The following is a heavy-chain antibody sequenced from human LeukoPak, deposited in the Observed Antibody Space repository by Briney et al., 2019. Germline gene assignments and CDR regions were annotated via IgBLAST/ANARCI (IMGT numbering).Heavy chain of an antibody. V-gene: IGHV3-30*18. Sequence: GGSLRLSCAASGFTFSNYGMHWVRQAPGKGLEWVAVIPYDGSNKYYADSVKGRFTISRDNSKNTLYLQMNSLRAEDTAVYYCAKDRYYDYVWGSYRSYYFDYWGQGTLVTVSS. J-gene: IGHJ4*02. CDR2: IPYDGSNK. CDR1: GFTFSNYG. CDR3: AKDRYYDYVWGSYRSYYFDY. D-gene: IGHD3-16*02.